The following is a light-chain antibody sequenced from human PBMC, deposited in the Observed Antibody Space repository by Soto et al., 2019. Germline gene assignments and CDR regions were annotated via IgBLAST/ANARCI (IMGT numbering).Light chain of an antibody. CDR1: QSVSTN. J-gene: IGKJ2*01. Sequence: EIVMTQSPATLSVSPGERATLSCRASQSVSTNLGWYQQRPGQAPRLLIYGASTRATGIPARFSGSGFGTEFTLTISSLQSEDFALYYCQQYDYWYTFGQGTKLEIK. CDR2: GAS. CDR3: QQYDYWYT. V-gene: IGKV3-15*01.